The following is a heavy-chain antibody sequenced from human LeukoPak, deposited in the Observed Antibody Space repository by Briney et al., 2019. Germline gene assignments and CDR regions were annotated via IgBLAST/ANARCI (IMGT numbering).Heavy chain of an antibody. CDR1: GFTFSSYA. CDR3: ARPGVYYDVS. V-gene: IGHV3-30*02. J-gene: IGHJ5*02. D-gene: IGHD3-22*01. Sequence: GGSLRLSCAASGFTFSSYAMHWVRQAPGKGLEWVAFIRYDGSNKYYADSVKGRFTISRDNAKNSLYLQMNSLRAEDTAVYYCARPGVYYDVSWGQGTLVTVSS. CDR2: IRYDGSNK.